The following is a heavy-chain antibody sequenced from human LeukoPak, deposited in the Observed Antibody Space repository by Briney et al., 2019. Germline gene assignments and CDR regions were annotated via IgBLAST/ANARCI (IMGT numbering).Heavy chain of an antibody. D-gene: IGHD4-17*01. V-gene: IGHV4-30-2*01. CDR2: IYHSGST. CDR3: ARGGDYGDSFDY. J-gene: IGHJ4*02. Sequence: SETLSLTCAVSGGSISSGGYSWSWIRQPPGKGLEWIGYIYHSGSTYYNPSLKSRVTISVDRSKNQFSLKLSSVTAEDTAVYYCARGGDYGDSFDYWGQGTLVTVSS. CDR1: GGSISSGGYS.